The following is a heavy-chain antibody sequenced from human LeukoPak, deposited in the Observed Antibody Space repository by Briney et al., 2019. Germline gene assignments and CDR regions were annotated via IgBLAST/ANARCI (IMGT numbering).Heavy chain of an antibody. D-gene: IGHD5-12*01. Sequence: SETLSLTCSVSGGSIRSSSYYWAWLRQPPGKGLEWIATGHYSGSTFYNPSLKSRLTLSIDTSKNLFSLQVTSVTAADTAMYYCVRGQGAFGGYEWANWFDPWGQGTLVTGSS. V-gene: IGHV4-39*02. J-gene: IGHJ5*02. CDR1: GGSIRSSSYY. CDR2: GHYSGST. CDR3: VRGQGAFGGYEWANWFDP.